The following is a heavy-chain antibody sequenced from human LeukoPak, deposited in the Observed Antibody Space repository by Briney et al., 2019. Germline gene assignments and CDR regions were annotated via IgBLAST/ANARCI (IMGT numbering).Heavy chain of an antibody. CDR3: ARHYSSGWYVFTY. CDR1: GYTFTDYY. V-gene: IGHV1-2*02. Sequence: ASVKVSCKASGYTFTDYYMHWVRQAPGQGLEWMGWINPNSGGTNYAQKFQGRVTMTRDTSISTAYMELTRLRSGDTALYYCARHYSSGWYVFTYWGQGTLVTVSS. D-gene: IGHD6-19*01. J-gene: IGHJ4*02. CDR2: INPNSGGT.